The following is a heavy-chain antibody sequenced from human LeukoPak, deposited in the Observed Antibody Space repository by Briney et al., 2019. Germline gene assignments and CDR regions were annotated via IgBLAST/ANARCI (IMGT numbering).Heavy chain of an antibody. CDR3: AKGGQPHYYYYGMDV. V-gene: IGHV3-23*01. J-gene: IGHJ6*02. CDR2: IGGSGGGT. Sequence: SWIRQPPGKGLEWVSTIGGSGGGTYYADSVKDRFTISRDNSKNTLYLQMNSLRAEDTAVYYCAKGGQPHYYYYGMDVWGQGTTVTVSS.